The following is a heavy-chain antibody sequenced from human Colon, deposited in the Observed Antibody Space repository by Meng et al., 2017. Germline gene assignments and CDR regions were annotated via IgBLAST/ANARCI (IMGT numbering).Heavy chain of an antibody. Sequence: QLQQLAPGLSRPSKTFSLPCTVSGASVSNTNYAWSWIRQPPGKGMEWIGYGSTNHNPSLKSRVTISVDTSKNQFSLTLNSVTAADTAVYYCARDNWGSLDYWGQGTLVTVSS. CDR3: ARDNWGSLDY. J-gene: IGHJ4*02. CDR1: GASVSNTNYA. V-gene: IGHV4-61*01. CDR2: GST. D-gene: IGHD7-27*01.